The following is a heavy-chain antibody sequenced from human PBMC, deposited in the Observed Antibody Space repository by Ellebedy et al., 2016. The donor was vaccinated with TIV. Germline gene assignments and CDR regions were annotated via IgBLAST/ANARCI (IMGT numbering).Heavy chain of an antibody. D-gene: IGHD2-21*01. CDR3: ARDVVANWFDP. CDR2: IYYSGST. J-gene: IGHJ5*02. V-gene: IGHV4-59*01. CDR1: GGSISSYY. Sequence: SETLSLTXTVSGGSISSYYWSWIRQPPGKGLEWIGYIYYSGSTNYNPSLKSRVTISVDTSKNQFSLKLSSVTAADTAVYYCARDVVANWFDPWGQGTLVTVSS.